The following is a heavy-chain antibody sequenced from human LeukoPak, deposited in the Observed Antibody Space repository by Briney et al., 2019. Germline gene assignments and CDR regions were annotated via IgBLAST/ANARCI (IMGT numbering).Heavy chain of an antibody. CDR2: INHSGST. D-gene: IGHD5-18*01. J-gene: IGHJ4*02. CDR1: GGSINSGGYY. CDR3: ARLTSLRIQLRGYYFDY. Sequence: SQTLSLTCTVSGGSINSGGYYWSWIRQPPGKGLEWIGEINHSGSTNYNPSLKSRVTISVDTSKNQFSLKLSSVTAADTAVYYCARLTSLRIQLRGYYFDYWGQGTLVTVSS. V-gene: IGHV4-30-2*01.